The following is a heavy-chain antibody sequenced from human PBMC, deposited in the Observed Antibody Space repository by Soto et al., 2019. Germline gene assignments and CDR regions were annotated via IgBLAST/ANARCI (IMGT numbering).Heavy chain of an antibody. CDR3: ARRHKSYGYYGMDV. CDR1: GGSISSSSYY. V-gene: IGHV4-39*01. Sequence: PSETLSLTCTVSGGSISSSSYYWGWIRQPPGKGLEWIGSIYYSGSTYYNPSLKSRVTISVDTSKNQFSLKLSSVTAADTAVYYCARRHKSYGYYGMDVWGQGTTVTVSS. CDR2: IYYSGST. D-gene: IGHD1-26*01. J-gene: IGHJ6*02.